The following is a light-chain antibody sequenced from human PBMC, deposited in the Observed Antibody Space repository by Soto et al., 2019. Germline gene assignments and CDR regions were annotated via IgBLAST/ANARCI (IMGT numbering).Light chain of an antibody. CDR1: SSDVGGYNY. J-gene: IGLJ1*01. Sequence: QSALTQPASVSGSPGQSITISCTGTSSDVGGYNYVSWYQQHPGKAPKVMIYDVSDRPSGVSNRFSGSKSANTASLTISGLQAEDEADSYCSSYTSSNTPLYVFGTGTKLTVL. V-gene: IGLV2-14*03. CDR3: SSYTSSNTPLYV. CDR2: DVS.